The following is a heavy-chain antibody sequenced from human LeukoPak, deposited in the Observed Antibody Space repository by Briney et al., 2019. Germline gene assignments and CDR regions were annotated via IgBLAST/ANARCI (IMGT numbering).Heavy chain of an antibody. CDR2: IYYSGST. CDR1: GGSISSSSYF. V-gene: IGHV4-39*02. Sequence: PSETLSLTCSVSGGSISSSSYFWGWIRQPPGKGLEWIGIIYYSGSTYYEPSLKSRVTISIDTSKNQFSLKLTSVSAADTAVYYCAREEYNYGLYYFDFWGQGTLVTVSS. J-gene: IGHJ4*02. CDR3: AREEYNYGLYYFDF. D-gene: IGHD5-18*01.